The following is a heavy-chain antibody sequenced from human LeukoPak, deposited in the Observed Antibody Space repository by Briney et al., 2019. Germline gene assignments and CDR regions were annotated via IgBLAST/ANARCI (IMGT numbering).Heavy chain of an antibody. D-gene: IGHD2-2*01. CDR1: GGSISSYY. V-gene: IGHV4-59*01. CDR3: ARGSIPTQNWFDP. Sequence: KPSETLSLTCTVSGGSISSYYWSWIRQPPGKGLEWIGYMSYTGSSSYNPSLNSRVTISVDTSKNQFSLKLSSVTSADTAIYYCARGSIPTQNWFDPWGQGTPVTVSS. CDR2: MSYTGSS. J-gene: IGHJ5*01.